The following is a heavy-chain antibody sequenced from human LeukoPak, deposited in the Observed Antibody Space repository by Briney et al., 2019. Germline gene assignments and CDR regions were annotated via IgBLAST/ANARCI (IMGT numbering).Heavy chain of an antibody. CDR2: VNNDGSST. V-gene: IGHV3-74*01. CDR1: GFTFTSYW. J-gene: IGHJ6*02. Sequence: GGSLRLSCAASGFTFTSYWMHWVRQAPGQGLVWVSRVNNDGSSTYYADSVQGRFSISRDNAKNTLHLQMNSLRAEDTAVYYCARGGVATLAYYAMDVWGQGTTVTVSS. D-gene: IGHD5-12*01. CDR3: ARGGVATLAYYAMDV.